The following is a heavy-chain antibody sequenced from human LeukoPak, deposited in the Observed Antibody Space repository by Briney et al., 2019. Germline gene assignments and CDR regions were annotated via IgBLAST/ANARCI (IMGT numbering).Heavy chain of an antibody. CDR1: GSTFSSYG. J-gene: IGHJ6*03. CDR3: VKDREQLTPYYYYYMDV. CDR2: IWYDGSNK. V-gene: IGHV3-33*06. Sequence: GGSLRLSCAASGSTFSSYGMHWVRQAPGKGLEWVAVIWYDGSNKYYADSVKGRFTISRDNSKNTLYLRMNSLRAEDAAVYYCVKDREQLTPYYYYYMDVWGKGTTVTVSS. D-gene: IGHD6-6*01.